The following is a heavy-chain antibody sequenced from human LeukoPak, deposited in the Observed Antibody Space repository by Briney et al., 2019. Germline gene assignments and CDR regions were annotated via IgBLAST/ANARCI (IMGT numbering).Heavy chain of an antibody. J-gene: IGHJ4*02. CDR2: ISWNSGSI. CDR3: ASVTGY. CDR1: GFTFDDYA. D-gene: IGHD1-14*01. Sequence: PGGSLRLSCAASGFTFDDYAMHWVRQAPGKGLEWVSGISWNSGSIGYADSVKGRFTISRDNAKNSLYLQMNSLRAEDMALYYCASVTGYWGQGTLVTVSS. V-gene: IGHV3-9*03.